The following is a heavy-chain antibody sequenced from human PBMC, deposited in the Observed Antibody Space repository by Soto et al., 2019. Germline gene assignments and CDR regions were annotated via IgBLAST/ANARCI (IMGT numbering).Heavy chain of an antibody. CDR3: ARDMDCSSTSCHLAFDY. D-gene: IGHD2-2*01. CDR2: INPSGGST. J-gene: IGHJ4*02. V-gene: IGHV1-46*01. CDR1: GYTFTSYY. Sequence: ASVTVSCKASGYTFTSYYMHWVRQAPGQGLEWMGIINPSGGSTSYAQKFQGRVTMTRDTSTSTVYMELSSLRSEDTAVYYCARDMDCSSTSCHLAFDYWGQGTLVTVSS.